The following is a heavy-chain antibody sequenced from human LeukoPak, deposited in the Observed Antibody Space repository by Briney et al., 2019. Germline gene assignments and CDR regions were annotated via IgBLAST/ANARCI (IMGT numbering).Heavy chain of an antibody. D-gene: IGHD2-2*01. CDR1: GGTFSSYA. CDR3: ASGYCSSTSCYHRLDYYYYMDV. J-gene: IGHJ6*03. V-gene: IGHV1-69*05. CDR2: IIPIFGTA. Sequence: SVKVSCKASGGTFSSYAISWVRQAPGQGLEWMGGIIPIFGTANYAQKFQGRVTITTDESTSTAYMELSSLRSEDTAVYYCASGYCSSTSCYHRLDYYYYMDVWGKGTTVTVSS.